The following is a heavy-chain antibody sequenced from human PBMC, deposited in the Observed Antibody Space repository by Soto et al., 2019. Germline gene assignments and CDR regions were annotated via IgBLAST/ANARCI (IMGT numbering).Heavy chain of an antibody. D-gene: IGHD2-8*01. CDR1: GGTFVSSA. J-gene: IGHJ5*02. CDR3: AKKNPHGDSNKAWLDP. V-gene: IGHV1-69*01. CDR2: IIPILGST. Sequence: QVQLLQSGAELREPGSSVRVSCTPSGGTFVSSAFAWVRQAPGGKIEWMGGIIPILGSTKYAEKFLGRLTMRADDSSRTAYLELSSLTFDDTAVYFCAKKNPHGDSNKAWLDPWGQGTLVTVST.